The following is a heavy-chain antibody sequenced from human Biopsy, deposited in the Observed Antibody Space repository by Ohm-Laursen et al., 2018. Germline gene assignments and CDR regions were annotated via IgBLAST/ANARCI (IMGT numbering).Heavy chain of an antibody. J-gene: IGHJ4*02. CDR2: IDPDSGRT. D-gene: IGHD2-15*01. V-gene: IGHV1-2*02. CDR1: GYTFTDYS. Sequence: ASVKVSCKASGYTFTDYSLHWVRQAPGHGLEWMGWIDPDSGRTSFGQNFQGRVTMPSDTSTGTAYLELTRLRSDDTAVYYCARDPYCSGGNCYSPLDHWGQGTLVTVSS. CDR3: ARDPYCSGGNCYSPLDH.